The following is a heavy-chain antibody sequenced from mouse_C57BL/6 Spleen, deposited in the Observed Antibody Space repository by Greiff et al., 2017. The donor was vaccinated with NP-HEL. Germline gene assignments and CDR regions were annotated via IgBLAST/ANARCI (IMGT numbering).Heavy chain of an antibody. CDR2: INPNNGGT. CDR1: GYTFTDYY. Sequence: EVQLQQSGPELVKPGASVKISCKASGYTFTDYYMNWVKQSHGKSLEWIGDINPNNGGTSYNQKFKGKATLTVDKSSSTAYMALRSLTSEDSAVYYCARGRANWDYWGQGTTLTVSS. D-gene: IGHD4-1*01. CDR3: ARGRANWDY. V-gene: IGHV1-26*01. J-gene: IGHJ2*01.